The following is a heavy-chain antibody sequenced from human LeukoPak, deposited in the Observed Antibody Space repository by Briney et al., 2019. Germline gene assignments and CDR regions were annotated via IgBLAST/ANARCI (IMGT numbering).Heavy chain of an antibody. CDR2: IHTSGST. Sequence: PSETLSLTCTVSGASISSTSYCWGWIRQPAGKGLEWIGHIHTSGSTNYNPSLKSRVTISVDTSKNQFSLKLSSVTAADTAVYYCARGVTPFDYWGQGTLVTVSS. CDR3: ARGVTPFDY. V-gene: IGHV4-61*09. D-gene: IGHD2-21*02. J-gene: IGHJ4*02. CDR1: GASISSTSYC.